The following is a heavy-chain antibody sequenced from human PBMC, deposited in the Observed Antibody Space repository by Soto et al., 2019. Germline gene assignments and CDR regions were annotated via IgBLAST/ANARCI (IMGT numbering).Heavy chain of an antibody. J-gene: IGHJ5*02. CDR3: ARSTHGAFDP. CDR1: GFTFSSYA. D-gene: IGHD4-17*01. V-gene: IGHV3-30-3*01. CDR2: ISYDGSNK. Sequence: GGSLRLSCAASGFTFSSYAMHWVRQAPGKGLEWVAVISYDGSNKYYADSVKGRFTISRDNSKNTLYLQMNSLRAEDTAVYYCARSTHGAFDPWGQGTLVTVSS.